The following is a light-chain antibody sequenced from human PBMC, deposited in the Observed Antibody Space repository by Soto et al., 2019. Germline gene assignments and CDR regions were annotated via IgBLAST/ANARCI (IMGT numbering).Light chain of an antibody. J-gene: IGKJ1*01. CDR2: GAS. CDR3: QQYNNWPPWT. Sequence: EIVMTQSPATLSVSPGERATLSCTASQSVSSNLAWYQQKPGQAPRLLIYGASTMATGIPARFSGSGSGTEFTLTISSLQSEDFAVYYWQQYNNWPPWTVGQGTKVEIK. CDR1: QSVSSN. V-gene: IGKV3-15*01.